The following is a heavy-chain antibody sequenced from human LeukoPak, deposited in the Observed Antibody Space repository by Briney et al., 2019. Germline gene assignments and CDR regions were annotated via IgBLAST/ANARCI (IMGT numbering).Heavy chain of an antibody. CDR1: GGTFSSYA. D-gene: IGHD2-2*01. CDR2: IIPIFGTA. Sequence: GASVKVSCKASGGTFSSYAISWVRQAPGQGLEWMGGIIPIFGTANYAQKFQGRVTITADESTSTAYMELSSLRSEGTAVYYCARDWGYCSSTSCYEGYYYYGMDVWGQGTTVTVSS. J-gene: IGHJ6*02. V-gene: IGHV1-69*13. CDR3: ARDWGYCSSTSCYEGYYYYGMDV.